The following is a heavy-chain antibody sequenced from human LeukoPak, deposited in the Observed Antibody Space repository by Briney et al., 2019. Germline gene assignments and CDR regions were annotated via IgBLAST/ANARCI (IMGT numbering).Heavy chain of an antibody. CDR1: GFTFSSYG. CDR3: AEGTMVRLDY. V-gene: IGHV3-30*02. CDR2: IRYDGSNK. D-gene: IGHD3-10*01. J-gene: IGHJ4*02. Sequence: GGSLRLSCAASGFTFSSYGMHWVRQAPGKGLEWVAFIRYDGSNKYYADSVKGRFTISRDNSKNTLYLRMNSLRAEDTAVYYCAEGTMVRLDYWGQGTLVTVSS.